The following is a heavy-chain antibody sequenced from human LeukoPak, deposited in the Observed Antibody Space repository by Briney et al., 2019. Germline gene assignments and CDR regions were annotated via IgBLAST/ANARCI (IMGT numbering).Heavy chain of an antibody. CDR3: ARDRLPYYYYGMDV. D-gene: IGHD4-17*01. Sequence: GRSLRLSCAASGFTFSSYGMHWVRQASGKGLEWVAVIWYDGSNKYYADSVKGRFTISRDNSKNTLYLQMNSLRAEDTAVYYCARDRLPYYYYGMDVWGQGTTVTVSS. V-gene: IGHV3-33*01. CDR1: GFTFSSYG. CDR2: IWYDGSNK. J-gene: IGHJ6*02.